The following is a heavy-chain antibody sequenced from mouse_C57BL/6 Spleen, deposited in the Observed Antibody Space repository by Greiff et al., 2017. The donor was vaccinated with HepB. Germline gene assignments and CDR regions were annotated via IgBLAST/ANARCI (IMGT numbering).Heavy chain of an antibody. CDR3: ARNDRQGYRKWYFDV. CDR2: INPNNGGT. Sequence: EVQLQQSGPELVKPGASVKISCKASGYTFTDYYMNWVKQSHGKSLEWIGDINPNNGGTSYNQKFKGKATLTVDKSSSTAYMELRSLTSEDSAVYYCARNDRQGYRKWYFDVWGTGTTVTVSS. V-gene: IGHV1-26*01. CDR1: GYTFTDYY. J-gene: IGHJ1*03. D-gene: IGHD2-12*01.